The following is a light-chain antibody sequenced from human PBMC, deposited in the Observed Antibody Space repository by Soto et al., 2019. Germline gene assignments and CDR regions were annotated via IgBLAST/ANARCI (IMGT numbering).Light chain of an antibody. CDR2: GTS. CDR1: QSVTSSY. J-gene: IGKJ5*01. Sequence: EIVLTQSPGTLSLSPGERATLSCRASQSVTSSYLAWYQQKPGQAPSLLIYGTSNRATGIPDRFSGTGSGTDFTLTTSGLEPEDFAVYYCQQYDKSPITFGQGTRLEIK. V-gene: IGKV3-20*01. CDR3: QQYDKSPIT.